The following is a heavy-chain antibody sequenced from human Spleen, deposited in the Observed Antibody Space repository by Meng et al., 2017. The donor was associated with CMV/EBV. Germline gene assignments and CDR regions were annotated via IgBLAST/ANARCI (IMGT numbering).Heavy chain of an antibody. CDR2: ISGSGDIT. J-gene: IGHJ4*02. CDR3: ARDQNSDY. CDR1: GFAFSNYA. Sequence: GESLKISCAASGFAFSNYAMSWVRQAPGKGLVWVSDISGSGDITYYAESVKGRFTISRDKSKNTLYLQMNSLRAEDTAVYYCARDQNSDYWGQGTLVTVSS. V-gene: IGHV3-23*01.